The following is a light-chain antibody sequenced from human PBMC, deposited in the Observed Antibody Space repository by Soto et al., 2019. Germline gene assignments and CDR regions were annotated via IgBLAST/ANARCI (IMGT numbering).Light chain of an antibody. CDR3: LRAAHFPRR. J-gene: IGKJ1*01. CDR2: NIA. Sequence: IVLPQTPLSSPVTLGQPATICCRSSHSLVYCEGKTDLMWLHQRPGQPPRLLTHNIANRCSGVPDPSSCSGAGSNFTPRITREEPHDVGIYYYLRAAHFPRRFGQGNKL. V-gene: IGKV2-24*01. CDR1: HSLVYCEGKTD.